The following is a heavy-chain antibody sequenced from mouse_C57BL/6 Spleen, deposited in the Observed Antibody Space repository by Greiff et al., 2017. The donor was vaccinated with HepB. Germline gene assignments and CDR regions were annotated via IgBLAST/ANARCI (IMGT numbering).Heavy chain of an antibody. CDR2: IYPSDSET. J-gene: IGHJ4*01. D-gene: IGHD1-1*01. CDR3: ARDYSGSNYYYAMDY. CDR1: GYTFTSYW. Sequence: QVQLQQSGAELVRPGSSVKLSCKASGYTFTSYWMDWVKQRPGQGLEWIGNIYPSDSETHYNQKFKDKATLTVDKSSSTAYMQLSSLTSKDSAVYYCARDYSGSNYYYAMDYWGQGTSVTVSS. V-gene: IGHV1-61*01.